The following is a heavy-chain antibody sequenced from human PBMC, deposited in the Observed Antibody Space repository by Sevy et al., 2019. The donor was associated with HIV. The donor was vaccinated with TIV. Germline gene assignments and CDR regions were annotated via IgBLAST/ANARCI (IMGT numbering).Heavy chain of an antibody. Sequence: ASVKVSCKASGYTFTSYGISWVRQAPGQGLEWMGWISAYNGNTNYAQKLQGRVTMTTDTSTSTAYMELWSLRSDDTAWYDCAGPRVAIRDGYYYGMDVWGKGTTVTVSS. CDR1: GYTFTSYG. CDR3: AGPRVAIRDGYYYGMDV. CDR2: ISAYNGNT. J-gene: IGHJ6*04. V-gene: IGHV1-18*04. D-gene: IGHD3-3*01.